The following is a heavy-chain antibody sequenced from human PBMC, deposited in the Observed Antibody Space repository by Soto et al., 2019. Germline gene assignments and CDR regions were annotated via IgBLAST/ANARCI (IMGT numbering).Heavy chain of an antibody. CDR2: ISAYNGNT. D-gene: IGHD2-2*01. J-gene: IGHJ6*02. CDR3: ATSFSGCSSTSCYVNHDLSYYGMDV. Sequence: ASVKVSCKASGYSFTSYGISWVRQAPGQGLEWMGWISAYNGNTNYAQKLQGRVTMTKDTSTNTAYMELSSLRSEDTAVYYCATSFSGCSSTSCYVNHDLSYYGMDVWGQGTTVTVSS. V-gene: IGHV1-18*01. CDR1: GYSFTSYG.